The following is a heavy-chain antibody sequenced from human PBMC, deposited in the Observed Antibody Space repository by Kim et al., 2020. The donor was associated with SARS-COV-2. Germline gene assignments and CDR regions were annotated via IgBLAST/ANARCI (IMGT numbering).Heavy chain of an antibody. J-gene: IGHJ5*01. CDR1: GYTFTGHY. CDR3: ATDLNPIDS. V-gene: IGHV1-2*02. Sequence: ASVKVSCKASGYTFTGHYMHWIRQAPGQGLEWMGWINPKSGGIKYAQKFQGRVTMTRDTSINTAYMDLSSLTSDDTAVYYCATDLNPIDSWGQGTLVIVSS. CDR2: INPKSGGI.